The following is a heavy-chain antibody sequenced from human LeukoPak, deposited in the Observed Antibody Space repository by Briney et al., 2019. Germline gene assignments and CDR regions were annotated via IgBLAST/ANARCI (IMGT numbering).Heavy chain of an antibody. V-gene: IGHV3-23*01. CDR1: GFTFSSYA. CDR2: ISGNGGST. D-gene: IGHD5-18*01. CDR3: AKTSGNTAMVVPFDY. J-gene: IGHJ4*02. Sequence: GGSLRLSCAASGFTFSSYAMSWVRQAPGKGLEWVSAISGNGGSTYYADSVKGRFTISRDNSKNTLYPQMNSLRAEDTAVYYCAKTSGNTAMVVPFDYWGQGTLVTVSS.